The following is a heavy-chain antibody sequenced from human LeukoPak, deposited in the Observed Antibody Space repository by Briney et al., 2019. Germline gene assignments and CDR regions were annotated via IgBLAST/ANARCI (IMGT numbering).Heavy chain of an antibody. V-gene: IGHV3-30*18. CDR1: GFTFSSYG. D-gene: IGHD6-13*01. J-gene: IGHJ6*04. Sequence: PGGSLRLSCAASGFTFSSYGMHWVRQAPGKGLEWVAVISYDGSNKYYADSVKGRFTISRDNSKNTLYLQMNSLRAEDTAVYYCAKVFTLTSIAAAGNDYWGKGTTVTVSS. CDR2: ISYDGSNK. CDR3: AKVFTLTSIAAAGNDY.